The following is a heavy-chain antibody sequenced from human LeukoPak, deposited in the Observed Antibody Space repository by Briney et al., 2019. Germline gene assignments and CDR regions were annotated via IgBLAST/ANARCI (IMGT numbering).Heavy chain of an antibody. J-gene: IGHJ6*02. CDR1: GYTFTSYG. CDR3: ASDAYYDFWSGPPYYYYYGMDV. D-gene: IGHD3-3*01. V-gene: IGHV1-18*01. CDR2: ISAYNGNT. Sequence: ASVKVSCTASGYTFTSYGISWVRQAPGQGLEWMGWISAYNGNTNYAQKLQGRVTMTTDTSTSTAYMELRSLRSDDTAVYYCASDAYYDFWSGPPYYYYYGMDVWGQGTTVTVSS.